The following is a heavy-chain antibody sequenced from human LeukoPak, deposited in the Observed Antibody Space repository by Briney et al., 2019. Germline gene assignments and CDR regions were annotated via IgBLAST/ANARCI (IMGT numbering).Heavy chain of an antibody. CDR3: ARGRGGGDYYMDV. J-gene: IGHJ6*03. CDR2: LVLSGTTT. D-gene: IGHD3-16*01. CDR1: GFSLTAFS. V-gene: IGHV3-23*01. Sequence: GGSLTLSCAASGFSLTAFSMSWVRQPPGKGLEWVSFLVLSGTTTYYADSVTGRFTISRDQSSHTLCLQTSSLGAEDTAVYYCARGRGGGDYYMDVWGKGTTVTVSS.